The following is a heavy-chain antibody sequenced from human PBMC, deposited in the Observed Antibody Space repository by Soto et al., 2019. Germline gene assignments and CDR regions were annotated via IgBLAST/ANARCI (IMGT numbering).Heavy chain of an antibody. J-gene: IGHJ4*02. CDR3: AKVLLAFRGPDNLDY. V-gene: IGHV3-30*18. CDR2: VSYHGSVQ. D-gene: IGHD3-3*01. Sequence: PGGSLRLSCAASGFTFSSYWMSWVRQAPGKGLEWVAVVSYHGSVQFYADSVKGRFTISRDNSKNTLYLEMDSLRAEDTAVYYCAKVLLAFRGPDNLDYWGQGALVTVSS. CDR1: GFTFSSYW.